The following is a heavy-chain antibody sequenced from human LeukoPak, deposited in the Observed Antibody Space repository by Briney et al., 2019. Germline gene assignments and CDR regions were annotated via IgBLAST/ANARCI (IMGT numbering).Heavy chain of an antibody. D-gene: IGHD3-22*01. CDR2: IYYSGST. V-gene: IGHV4-59*12. J-gene: IGHJ3*02. Sequence: SETLSLTCTVSGGSISSYYWSWIRQPPGKGLEWIGYIYYSGSTNYNPSLKSRVTISVDTSKNQFSLKLSSVTAADTAVYYCAGESHYYDSSGLHAFDIWGQGTMVTVSS. CDR3: AGESHYYDSSGLHAFDI. CDR1: GGSISSYY.